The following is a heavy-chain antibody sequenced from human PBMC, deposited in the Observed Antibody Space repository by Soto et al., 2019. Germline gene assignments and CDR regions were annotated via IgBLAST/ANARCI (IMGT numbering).Heavy chain of an antibody. Sequence: ASVKVSCKASGYTFTDFYIHWVRQAPGQGLEWMAWISPYSGGSNYAQRFQGSVTVTRDTSISTAYMELSRLTSGDTAIYFCARSPTTMFQPLDYWGPGTLVTVSS. CDR1: GYTFTDFY. V-gene: IGHV1-2*02. J-gene: IGHJ4*02. D-gene: IGHD3-10*02. CDR2: ISPYSGGS. CDR3: ARSPTTMFQPLDY.